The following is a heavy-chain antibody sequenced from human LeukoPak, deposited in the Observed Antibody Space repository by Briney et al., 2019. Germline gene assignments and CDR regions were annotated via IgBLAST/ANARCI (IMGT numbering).Heavy chain of an antibody. CDR1: GYSFTKYF. D-gene: IGHD6-25*01. CDR3: SSESLSAFDI. J-gene: IGHJ3*02. CDR2: INASGGSP. V-gene: IGHV1-46*01. Sequence: ASVKVSCKASGYSFTKYFMHWVRQAPGQGLEWMGIINASGGSPTYAQKFQGRVTMTTDTSTSTVYMELSSLRYEDTAVYYCSSESLSAFDIWGQGTMVTVSS.